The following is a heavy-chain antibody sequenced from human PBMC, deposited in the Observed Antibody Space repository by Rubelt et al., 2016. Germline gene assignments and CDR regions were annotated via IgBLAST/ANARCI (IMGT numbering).Heavy chain of an antibody. J-gene: IGHJ2*01. V-gene: IGHV3-23*01. CDR1: GFTFSSYA. CDR3: AKVLCSNYCWYFDL. D-gene: IGHD4-11*01. CDR2: IMYHGSST. Sequence: EVQLLESGGGLVQPGGSLRLSCAASGFTFSSYAMSWVRQAPGKGLEWVSCIMYHGSSTYYADSVKGRFTISRDNSKNTLYLQMNSLRAEDTAVYFCAKVLCSNYCWYFDLWGRGTLVTVSS.